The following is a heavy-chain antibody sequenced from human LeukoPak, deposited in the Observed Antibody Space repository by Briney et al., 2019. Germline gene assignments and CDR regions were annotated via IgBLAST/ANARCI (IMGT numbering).Heavy chain of an antibody. Sequence: PSETLSLTCAVYGGSFSGYYWSWIRQPPGKGLEWIGEINHSGSTNYNPSLKSRVTISVDTSKNQFSLKLSSVTAADTAVYYCARVPGITIFGVVTATRSYYGMDVWGQGTTVTVSS. CDR3: ARVPGITIFGVVTATRSYYGMDV. CDR2: INHSGST. V-gene: IGHV4-34*01. J-gene: IGHJ6*02. D-gene: IGHD3-3*01. CDR1: GGSFSGYY.